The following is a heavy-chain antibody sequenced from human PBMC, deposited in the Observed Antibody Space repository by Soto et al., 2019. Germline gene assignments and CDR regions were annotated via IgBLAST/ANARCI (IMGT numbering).Heavy chain of an antibody. V-gene: IGHV4-39*01. CDR1: GGSISSSSYY. CDR2: IYYSGST. D-gene: IGHD2-15*01. J-gene: IGHJ4*02. Sequence: QLQLQESGPGLVKPSETLSLTCTVSGGSISSSSYYWGWIRQPPGKGLEWIGSIYYSGSTYYNPSLKSRVTISVDTSKNQFSLKLSSVTAADTAVYYCARVPKICSGGSCYFFDYWGQGTLVTVSS. CDR3: ARVPKICSGGSCYFFDY.